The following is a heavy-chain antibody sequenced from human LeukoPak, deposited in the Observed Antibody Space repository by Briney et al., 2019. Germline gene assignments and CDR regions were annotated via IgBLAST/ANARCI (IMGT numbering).Heavy chain of an antibody. CDR3: ASQFWWAAVAGTLDY. CDR1: GFTFSSYW. Sequence: GGSLRLSCTASGFTFSSYWMSWVRQAPGRRLEWVANIKEDGSEKYYVDSVTGRFTISRDNAKKSLYLQMNSMRAEDTAVYYCASQFWWAAVAGTLDYWGQGTLVTVSS. CDR2: IKEDGSEK. J-gene: IGHJ4*02. D-gene: IGHD6-19*01. V-gene: IGHV3-7*05.